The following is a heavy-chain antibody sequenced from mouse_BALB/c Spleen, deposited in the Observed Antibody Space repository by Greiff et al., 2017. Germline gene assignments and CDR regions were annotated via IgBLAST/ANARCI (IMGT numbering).Heavy chain of an antibody. CDR1: GYTFTSYW. V-gene: IGHV1S81*02. CDR2: INPSNGRT. Sequence: QVQLKQPGAELVKPGASVKLSCKASGYTFTSYWMHWVKQRPGQGLEWIGEINPSNGRTNYNEKFKSKATLTVDKSSSTAYMQLSSLTSEDSAVYYCAREEPSGEVDYWGQGTTLTVSS. CDR3: AREEPSGEVDY. D-gene: IGHD4-1*01. J-gene: IGHJ2*01.